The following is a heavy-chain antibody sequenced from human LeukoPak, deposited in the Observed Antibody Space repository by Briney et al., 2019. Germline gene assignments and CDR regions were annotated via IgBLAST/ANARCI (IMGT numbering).Heavy chain of an antibody. V-gene: IGHV3-21*01. CDR2: ISSGSKYI. CDR1: GFTFSSYS. J-gene: IGHJ4*02. Sequence: GGSLRLSCADSGFTFSSYSMNWVRQAPGKGLEWVSSISSGSKYIYNADSVKGRFTISRDNAKNSLYLQMNSLRAEDTAVYYCARAPSYSYGSMDIWGQGTLVIVSS. D-gene: IGHD5-18*01. CDR3: ARAPSYSYGSMDI.